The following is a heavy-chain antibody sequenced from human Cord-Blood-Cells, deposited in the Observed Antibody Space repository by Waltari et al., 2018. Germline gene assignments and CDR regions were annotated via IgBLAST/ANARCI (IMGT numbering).Heavy chain of an antibody. CDR2: SYYSGST. J-gene: IGHJ4*02. CDR1: GGSISSYY. V-gene: IGHV4-59*08. D-gene: IGHD6-13*01. CDR3: ARQSSSNPAWVDY. Sequence: QVQLQESGPGLVKPSETLSLTCTVSGGSISSYYWSWIRQPPGKGLGWIGYSYYSGSTNSNPSLTSRVTIPVDTSKNRFSLKLSSVTAADTAVYYCARQSSSNPAWVDYWGQGTLVTVSS.